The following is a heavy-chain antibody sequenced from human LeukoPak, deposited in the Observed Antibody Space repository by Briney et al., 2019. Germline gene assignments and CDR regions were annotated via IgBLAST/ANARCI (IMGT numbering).Heavy chain of an antibody. CDR2: IIPIFGTA. D-gene: IGHD4-11*01. CDR1: GYTFTNYY. CDR3: ARGGLQINYFDY. V-gene: IGHV1-69*13. Sequence: GASVKISCKASGYTFTNYYMHWVRQAPGQGLEWMGGIIPIFGTANYAQKFQGRVTITADESTSTAYMELSSLRSEDTAVYYCARGGLQINYFDYWGQGTLVTVSS. J-gene: IGHJ4*02.